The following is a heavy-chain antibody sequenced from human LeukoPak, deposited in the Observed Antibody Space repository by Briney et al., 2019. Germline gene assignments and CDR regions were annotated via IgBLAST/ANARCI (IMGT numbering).Heavy chain of an antibody. CDR2: IYSGGTT. CDR1: GFTVSSNY. D-gene: IGHD3-10*01. CDR3: ARGGNITNVLVVSVVFDI. Sequence: PGGSLRLSCAASGFTVSSNYMSWVRQAPGKGLEWVSVIYSGGTTYYADSVKGRFTVSRDNSKNTLYLQMNSLRAEDTAVCYCARGGNITNVLVVSVVFDIWGEKTMVTVS. J-gene: IGHJ3*02. V-gene: IGHV3-53*01.